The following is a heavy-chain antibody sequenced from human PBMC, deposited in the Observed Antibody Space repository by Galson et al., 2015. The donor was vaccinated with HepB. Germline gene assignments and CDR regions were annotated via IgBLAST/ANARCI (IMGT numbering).Heavy chain of an antibody. CDR2: IIPIFGTA. J-gene: IGHJ6*03. CDR3: ARDSSSWYRPYYQAVHYYYYYMDV. V-gene: IGHV1-69*01. D-gene: IGHD6-13*01. Sequence: CEASGGTFSSYAISWVRQAPGQGLEWMGGIIPIFGTANYAQKFQGRVTITADESTSTAYMELSSLRSEDTAVYYCARDSSSWYRPYYQAVHYYYYYMDVWGKGTTVTVSS. CDR1: GGTFSSYA.